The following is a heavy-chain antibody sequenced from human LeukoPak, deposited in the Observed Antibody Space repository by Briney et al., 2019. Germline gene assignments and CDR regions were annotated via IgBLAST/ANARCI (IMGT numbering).Heavy chain of an antibody. V-gene: IGHV3-74*01. J-gene: IGHJ6*03. CDR1: GFTPSKYW. CDR3: ARDGGNQDIVVVPAAIPDYYMDV. D-gene: IGHD2-2*01. Sequence: PGGTLRLSCAASGFTPSKYWMHWVRQAPGEELVWVSRINFDGSSTNYADSVKGRFTISRDNAKNTLYLQMSSLRVEDTAVYYCARDGGNQDIVVVPAAIPDYYMDVWGKGTTVTVSS. CDR2: INFDGSST.